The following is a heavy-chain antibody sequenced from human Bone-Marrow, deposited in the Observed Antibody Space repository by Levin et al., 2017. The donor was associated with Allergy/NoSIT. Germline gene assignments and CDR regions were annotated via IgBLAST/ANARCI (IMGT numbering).Heavy chain of an antibody. CDR2: ISKDGNDK. D-gene: IGHD3-10*01. Sequence: PGGSLRLSCAASGFDFRSYAMHWVRQAPGKGLEWVALISKDGNDKYYADSVKGRFIVSRDNSKNMFYMQMNGLRVEDTAVYYCAKDRWEFTRYFDHWAQGTLVIVSS. CDR3: AKDRWEFTRYFDH. J-gene: IGHJ4*02. CDR1: GFDFRSYA. V-gene: IGHV3-30*18.